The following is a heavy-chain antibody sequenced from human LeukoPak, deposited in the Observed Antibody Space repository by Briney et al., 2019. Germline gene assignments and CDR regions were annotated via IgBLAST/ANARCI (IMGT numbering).Heavy chain of an antibody. CDR3: ARDRDFWSGSYYYGMDV. J-gene: IGHJ6*02. D-gene: IGHD3-3*01. Sequence: ETLSLTCTVSGDSISSYYWSWIRQPPGKGLEWIGYIYYSGSTDYNPSLKSRVTISLDTSKNQFSLKVTSVTAADTAVYYCARDRDFWSGSYYYGMDVWGQGTTVTVSS. CDR1: GDSISSYY. CDR2: IYYSGST. V-gene: IGHV4-59*01.